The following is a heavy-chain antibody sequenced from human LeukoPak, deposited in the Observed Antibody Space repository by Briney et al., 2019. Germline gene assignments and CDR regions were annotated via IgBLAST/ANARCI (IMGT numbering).Heavy chain of an antibody. D-gene: IGHD2-2*01. CDR1: GGSITDHY. J-gene: IGHJ5*02. CDR3: ARDRGGGSGYAFNS. Sequence: SETLSLTCTVSGGSITDHYWTWIRHPPGKALEWIGYVFHTGSATYNPSLKSRVTISVDMSKSQFSLKLTSVTAADTAFYYCARDRGGGSGYAFNSWGQGTLVTVSS. CDR2: VFHTGSA. V-gene: IGHV4-59*11.